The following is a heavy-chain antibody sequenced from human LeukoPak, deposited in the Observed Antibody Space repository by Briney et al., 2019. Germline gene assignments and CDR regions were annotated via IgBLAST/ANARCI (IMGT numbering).Heavy chain of an antibody. D-gene: IGHD2-15*01. CDR1: GGTFSSYA. CDR2: IIPIFGAA. J-gene: IGHJ4*02. CDR3: AREDLRYCSTGSCPDY. Sequence: SVKVSCKASGGTFSSYAITWVRQAPGQGLEYMGGIIPIFGAANYAQKFQGRVTITADKSTSTAYMELSSLRSEDTAVYYCAREDLRYCSTGSCPDYWGQGTLVTVSS. V-gene: IGHV1-69*06.